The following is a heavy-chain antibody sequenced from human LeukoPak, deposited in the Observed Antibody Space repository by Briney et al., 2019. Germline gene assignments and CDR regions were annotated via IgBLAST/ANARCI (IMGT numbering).Heavy chain of an antibody. D-gene: IGHD6-13*01. Sequence: SETLSLTCAVYGGSFSGYYWSWIRQPPGKGLEWIVEINHSGSTNYNPSLKSRVTILVDTSKNKFSLQLSSVTAADTAVYYCARGFGGIAEAAGGGNWFDPWGQGTLVTVSS. V-gene: IGHV4-34*01. CDR2: INHSGST. J-gene: IGHJ5*02. CDR1: GGSFSGYY. CDR3: ARGFGGIAEAAGGGNWFDP.